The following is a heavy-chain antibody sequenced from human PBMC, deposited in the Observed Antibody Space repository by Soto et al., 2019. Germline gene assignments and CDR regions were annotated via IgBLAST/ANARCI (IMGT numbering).Heavy chain of an antibody. J-gene: IGHJ3*02. V-gene: IGHV3-7*03. Sequence: EVQLVESGGGLVQPGGSLTLSCAASGFTFSNYWMTWVRQAPGRGLEWVANIKDNGGERNYVDSVKGRFTISRDNAKNSLYLQMSNLRAEDTAVYYCVRDDTHSKVHFFTWYDALDIWGQGTRVTVSS. CDR3: VRDDTHSKVHFFTWYDALDI. CDR2: IKDNGGER. CDR1: GFTFSNYW. D-gene: IGHD6-13*01.